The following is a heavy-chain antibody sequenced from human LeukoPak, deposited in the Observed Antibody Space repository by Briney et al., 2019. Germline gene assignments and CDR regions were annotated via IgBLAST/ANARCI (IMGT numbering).Heavy chain of an antibody. D-gene: IGHD2-2*01. CDR2: IYSGGST. V-gene: IGHV3-53*01. J-gene: IGHJ3*02. Sequence: GGSLRLSCAASGFTVSSDYMSWVRQAPGKGLEWVSVIYSGGSTYYADSVKGRFTISRDNSKNSLYLQMNSLRAEDTAVYYCARGPARAFDIWGQGTMVTVSS. CDR3: ARGPARAFDI. CDR1: GFTVSSDY.